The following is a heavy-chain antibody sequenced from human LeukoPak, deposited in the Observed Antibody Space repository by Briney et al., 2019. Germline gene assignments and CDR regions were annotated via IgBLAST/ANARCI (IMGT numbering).Heavy chain of an antibody. CDR3: ATYINWVAGDV. Sequence: GGSLRLSCAASGLSFPDTWMNWVRQAPGRGLEWVAAIKDDGSETDYADSVKGRFTISRDNAESSLFLQMNSLRDEDTAVYYCATYINWVAGDVWGQGTTVSVSS. V-gene: IGHV3-7*01. J-gene: IGHJ6*02. CDR1: GLSFPDTW. D-gene: IGHD7-27*01. CDR2: IKDDGSET.